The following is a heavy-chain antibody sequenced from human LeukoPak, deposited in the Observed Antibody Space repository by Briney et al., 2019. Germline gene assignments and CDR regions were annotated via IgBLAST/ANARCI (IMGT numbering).Heavy chain of an antibody. CDR1: GYTFTGYY. Sequence: GASVKVSCKASGYTFTGYYMHWVRQAPGQGLEWMGRINPNSGGTNYARKFQGRVTMTRDTSISTAYMELSRLRSDDTAVYYCARAHSSSSFYYFDYWGQGTLVTVSS. CDR2: INPNSGGT. D-gene: IGHD6-6*01. J-gene: IGHJ4*02. CDR3: ARAHSSSSFYYFDY. V-gene: IGHV1-2*06.